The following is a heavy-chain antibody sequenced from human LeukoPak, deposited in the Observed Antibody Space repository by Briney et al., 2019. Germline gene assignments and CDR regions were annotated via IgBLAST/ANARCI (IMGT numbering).Heavy chain of an antibody. CDR1: GFDLSTYE. CDR2: ITISGHTK. J-gene: IGHJ5*02. Sequence: GGSLRLSCAASGFDLSTYEMNWVRQAPGKGLEWIADITISGHTKNYADAVKGRFTISRDNARTSLYLQMNSLRVEDTGVYYCARGDPHADLWGQGTLVTVSS. V-gene: IGHV3-48*03. CDR3: ARGDPHADL.